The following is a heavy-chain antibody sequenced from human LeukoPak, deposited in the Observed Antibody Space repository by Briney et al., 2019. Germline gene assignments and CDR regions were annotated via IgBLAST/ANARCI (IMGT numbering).Heavy chain of an antibody. D-gene: IGHD4-23*01. Sequence: GGSLRLSCAASGFTFSDYAMRWVRQAPGKGLEWVSGISGSGGSTNYADSVKGRFTISRDNSKNMLYLQMNSLRAEDTAVYYCAKDNSGYPLDYWGQGTLVTVSS. CDR1: GFTFSDYA. V-gene: IGHV3-23*01. CDR2: ISGSGGST. CDR3: AKDNSGYPLDY. J-gene: IGHJ4*02.